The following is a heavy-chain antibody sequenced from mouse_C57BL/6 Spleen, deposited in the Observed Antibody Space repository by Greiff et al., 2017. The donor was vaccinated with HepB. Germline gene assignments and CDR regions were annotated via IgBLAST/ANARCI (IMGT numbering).Heavy chain of an antibody. J-gene: IGHJ4*01. V-gene: IGHV3-6*01. CDR2: IGYDGSN. CDR3: ARGSSPYYAMDY. D-gene: IGHD1-1*01. CDR1: GYSITSGYY. Sequence: EVQLQQSGPGLVKPSQSLSLTCSVTGYSITSGYYWNWIRQSPGNKLEWMGYIGYDGSNNYNPSLKNRISITRDTSKNQFFLKLNSVTTEDTATYYCARGSSPYYAMDYWGQGTSVTVSS.